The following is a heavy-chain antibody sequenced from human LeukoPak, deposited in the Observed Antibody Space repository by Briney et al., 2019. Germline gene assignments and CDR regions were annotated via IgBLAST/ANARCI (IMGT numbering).Heavy chain of an antibody. CDR2: IYPGDSDT. Sequence: GEPLKISCKGSGYSFTSYWIGCVRQMPGKGLEWMGIIYPGDSDTKYSPSFQGQVTISADKSISTSSLKWSSLKASDTAMYYCARRHGVRGVNWFDPWGHGTLVTVSS. CDR3: ARRHGVRGVNWFDP. J-gene: IGHJ5*02. CDR1: GYSFTSYW. D-gene: IGHD3-10*01. V-gene: IGHV5-51*01.